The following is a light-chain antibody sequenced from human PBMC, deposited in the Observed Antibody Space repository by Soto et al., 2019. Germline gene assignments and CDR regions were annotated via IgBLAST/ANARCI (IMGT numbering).Light chain of an antibody. Sequence: QPVLTQPPSASGSPGQSVTISCTGTSSDVGGYNYVSWYQQYPGRAPKLMIYEVTKRPSGVPDRFSGSKSGNTASLTVSGLQAEDEADYYCSSYAASNNFYFVFGGGTKQTVL. CDR3: SSYAASNNFYFV. J-gene: IGLJ3*02. CDR1: SSDVGGYNY. V-gene: IGLV2-8*01. CDR2: EVT.